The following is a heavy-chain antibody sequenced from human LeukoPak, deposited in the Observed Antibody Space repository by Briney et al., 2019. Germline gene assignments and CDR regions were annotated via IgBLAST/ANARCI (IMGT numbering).Heavy chain of an antibody. CDR2: IYYRGST. CDR3: ARVYYYYYYMDV. V-gene: IGHV4-39*07. CDR1: GGSISSSSYY. Sequence: SETLSLTCTVSGGSISSSSYYWGWIRQPPGTGLEWLGNIYYRGSTYYNASLKSRVTMSVDTSNNHFSLNLSSVTAADTAVYYCARVYYYYYYMDVWGKGTTVTVSS. J-gene: IGHJ6*03.